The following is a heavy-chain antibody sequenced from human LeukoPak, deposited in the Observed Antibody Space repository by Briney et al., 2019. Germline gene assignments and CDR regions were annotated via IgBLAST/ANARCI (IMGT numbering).Heavy chain of an antibody. Sequence: GPSPRLSCAASGLTFRVFDMDWVPPTPGRGVEWGAFIQYDESHKYYVQSVKGRFNISSENSMNTMYLQMDSLRPDDTSVYYCVKSGRGSFGDYWGQGARVTISS. CDR1: GLTFRVFD. CDR3: VKSGRGSFGDY. CDR2: IQYDESHK. V-gene: IGHV3-30*02. D-gene: IGHD2-15*01. J-gene: IGHJ4*02.